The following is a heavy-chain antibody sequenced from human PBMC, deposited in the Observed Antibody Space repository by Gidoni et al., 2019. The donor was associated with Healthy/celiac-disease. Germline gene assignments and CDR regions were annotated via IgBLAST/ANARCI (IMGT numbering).Heavy chain of an antibody. J-gene: IGHJ3*02. CDR3: AREVVTAAFDI. CDR2: IYHSGST. V-gene: IGHV4-30-2*01. D-gene: IGHD2-21*02. Sequence: QLQLQESGSALVKPSQTLSLTGPVSGGSISSGGYSWGWNRQPPGKCLEWIGYIYHSGSTYYHPSLKSRVTISVDRSKNQFSLKLSSVTAADTAVYYCAREVVTAAFDIWGQGTMVTVSS. CDR1: GGSISSGGYS.